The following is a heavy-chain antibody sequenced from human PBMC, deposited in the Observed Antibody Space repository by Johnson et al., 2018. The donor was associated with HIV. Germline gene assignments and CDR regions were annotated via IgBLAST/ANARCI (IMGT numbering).Heavy chain of an antibody. Sequence: EMQLVESGGGLVQPGGSLRLSCAASGFTLSTYWMSWVRQAPGKGLEWVANIKQDGSEKYCVDSVKGRFTISRDNAKNSLYLQMNSLRAEDTAVYYCAREGGIAAAGTDAFDIWGQGTMVTVSS. J-gene: IGHJ3*02. D-gene: IGHD6-13*01. CDR1: GFTLSTYW. CDR2: IKQDGSEK. CDR3: AREGGIAAAGTDAFDI. V-gene: IGHV3-7*01.